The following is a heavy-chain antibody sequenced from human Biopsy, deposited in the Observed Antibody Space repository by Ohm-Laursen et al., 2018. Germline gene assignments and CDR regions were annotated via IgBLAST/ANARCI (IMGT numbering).Heavy chain of an antibody. J-gene: IGHJ4*02. Sequence: SQTLSLTCSVSGGSINSGGHFWGWVRQSPGKGLEWIGYIYDNGDTYYNPSLMSLVSISADTSKNQVSLRLNSVTAADTAVYYCARNEPRSRDGYNLGYWGQGTLVTVSS. CDR2: IYDNGDT. CDR1: GGSINSGGHF. V-gene: IGHV4-31*01. CDR3: ARNEPRSRDGYNLGY. D-gene: IGHD5-24*01.